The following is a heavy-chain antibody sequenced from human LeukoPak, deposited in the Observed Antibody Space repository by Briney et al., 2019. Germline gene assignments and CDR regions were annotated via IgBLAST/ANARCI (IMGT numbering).Heavy chain of an antibody. V-gene: IGHV3-30*02. CDR3: ARDKYMSGHIGSLFDP. J-gene: IGHJ5*02. CDR1: GFTFSIYG. CDR2: IRYDGSDQ. D-gene: IGHD5-12*01. Sequence: PGGSLRLSCSASGFTFSIYGMHWVRQAPGKGLDWVAFIRYDGSDQYYADSVKGRFTISRDNTKKSLSLQMNSLRDEDTAVYYCARDKYMSGHIGSLFDPWGQGTLVTVSS.